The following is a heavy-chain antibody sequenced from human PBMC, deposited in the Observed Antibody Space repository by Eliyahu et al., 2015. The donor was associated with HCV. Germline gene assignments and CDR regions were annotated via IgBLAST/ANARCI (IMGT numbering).Heavy chain of an antibody. CDR2: IDWDDDK. CDR3: ARSPGGYSSGYPDY. J-gene: IGHJ4*02. CDR1: GFSLSTSGMC. D-gene: IGHD3-22*01. V-gene: IGHV2-70*01. Sequence: QVTLRESGPALVKPTQTLTLTCTFSGFSLSTSGMCVSWIRQPPGKALEWLALIDWDDDKYYSTSLKTRLTISKDTSKNQVVLTMTNMDPVDTATYYCARSPGGYSSGYPDYWGQGTLVTVSS.